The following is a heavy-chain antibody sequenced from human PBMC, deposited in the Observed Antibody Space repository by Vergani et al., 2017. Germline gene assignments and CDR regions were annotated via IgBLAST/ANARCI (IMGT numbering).Heavy chain of an antibody. CDR3: ATKSCGTPGCQIGYFRE. CDR1: GFTFSSYS. Sequence: VQLVESGGDLVQPGGSLRLSCAASGFTFSSYSMHWVRQAPGKGLEWVAVISYDGTQKYYADSVKGRFTISRDNSKSTLYLQMNSLRTEDTAVYYCATKSCGTPGCQIGYFREWGQGTLVTVSS. V-gene: IGHV3-30*03. J-gene: IGHJ1*01. D-gene: IGHD1-1*01. CDR2: ISYDGTQK.